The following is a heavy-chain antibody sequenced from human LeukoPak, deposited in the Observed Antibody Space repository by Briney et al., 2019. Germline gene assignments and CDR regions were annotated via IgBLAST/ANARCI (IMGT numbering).Heavy chain of an antibody. D-gene: IGHD1-26*01. V-gene: IGHV3-7*01. CDR3: ARGPDHGGSYYHD. J-gene: IGHJ4*02. Sequence: GGSLRLSCAASGFTFSSYWMNWARQAPGKGLEWVASINHNGNVNYYADSVKGRFTISRDNAKNTLFLQMNSLRVEDTAVYYCARGPDHGGSYYHDWGQGTPVTVSS. CDR2: INHNGNVN. CDR1: GFTFSSYW.